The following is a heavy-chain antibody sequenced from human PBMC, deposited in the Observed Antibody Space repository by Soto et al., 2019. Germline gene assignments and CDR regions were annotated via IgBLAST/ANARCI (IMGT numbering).Heavy chain of an antibody. CDR3: ARWDRTSSSWTTNWFDP. Sequence: QVQLVESGGGVVQPGRSLRHSCAASGFTFSSYGMHWVRQAPGKGLEWVAVIWYDGSNKYYADSVKGRFTISRDNSKNTLYLQMNSLRAEDTAVYYCARWDRTSSSWTTNWFDPWGQGTLVTVSS. V-gene: IGHV3-33*01. CDR1: GFTFSSYG. D-gene: IGHD6-13*01. J-gene: IGHJ5*02. CDR2: IWYDGSNK.